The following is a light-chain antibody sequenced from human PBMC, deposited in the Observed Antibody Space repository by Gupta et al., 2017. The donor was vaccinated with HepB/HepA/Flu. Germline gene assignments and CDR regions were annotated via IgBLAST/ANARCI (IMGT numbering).Light chain of an antibody. CDR1: SGHSNYI. CDR2: IKSSGTY. Sequence: QPVLTQSSSDSASLGSSVKLTCPLSSGHSNYIITWHQHQPGKAPRYLMKIKSSGTYDKGTGVPDRVSGSSSGADRYRTISNLQSEDEADYDCETWETNTRVFGGGTTLTVL. V-gene: IGLV4-60*03. CDR3: ETWETNTRV. J-gene: IGLJ3*02.